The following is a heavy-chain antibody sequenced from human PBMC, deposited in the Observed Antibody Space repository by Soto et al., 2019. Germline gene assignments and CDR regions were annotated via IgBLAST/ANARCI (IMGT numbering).Heavy chain of an antibody. V-gene: IGHV5-10-1*01. J-gene: IGHJ3*02. Sequence: PGESLKISCKGSGYSFTSYWISWVRQMPGKGLEWMGRIDPSDSYTNYSPSFQGHVTISADKSISTAYLQWSSLKASDTAMYYCAGTYYYDSLAPDAFDIWGQGTMVTVSS. CDR2: IDPSDSYT. CDR1: GYSFTSYW. D-gene: IGHD3-22*01. CDR3: AGTYYYDSLAPDAFDI.